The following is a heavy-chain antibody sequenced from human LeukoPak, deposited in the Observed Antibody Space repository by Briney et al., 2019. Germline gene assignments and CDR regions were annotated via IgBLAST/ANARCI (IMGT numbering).Heavy chain of an antibody. D-gene: IGHD2-2*01. Sequence: GASVKVSCKASGYTFTSYGISWVRQAPGQGLEWMGWISAYNGNTNYAQKLQGRVTMTTDTSTSTAYMELRSLRSDDTAVYYCARARADCSSTSCYVSGVFDYWGQGTLVTVSS. CDR3: ARARADCSSTSCYVSGVFDY. V-gene: IGHV1-18*01. J-gene: IGHJ4*02. CDR2: ISAYNGNT. CDR1: GYTFTSYG.